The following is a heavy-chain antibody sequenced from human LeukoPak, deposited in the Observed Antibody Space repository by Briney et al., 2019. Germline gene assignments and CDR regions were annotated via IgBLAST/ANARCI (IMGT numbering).Heavy chain of an antibody. V-gene: IGHV3-23*01. CDR3: AKGRARDGYSY. J-gene: IGHJ4*01. D-gene: IGHD5-24*01. CDR2: LSDGGGNT. CDR1: GSTFSSSA. Sequence: PRGCLRLSCAASGSTFSSSATTWVRQAPGKGLEWVSSLSDGGGNTYYADSVKGRFTISRDNSKNTLYLQMNSLRVEDTAVYYCAKGRARDGYSYWGHGILVTVPS.